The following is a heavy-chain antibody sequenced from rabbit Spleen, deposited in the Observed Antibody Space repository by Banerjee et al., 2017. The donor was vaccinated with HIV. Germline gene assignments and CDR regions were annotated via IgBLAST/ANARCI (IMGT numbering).Heavy chain of an antibody. Sequence: QSLEESGGDLVKPGASLTLTCTASGVSFSFSSYMCWVRQAPGKGLEWIACIDAGSSAFTYFATWAKGRFTISKTSSTTVTLQVTRLTAADTATYFCARDLIGIIGWNFYLWGQGTLVPS. CDR2: IDAGSSAFT. CDR1: GVSFSFSSY. CDR3: ARDLIGIIGWNFYL. D-gene: IGHD1-1*01. J-gene: IGHJ6*01. V-gene: IGHV1S40*01.